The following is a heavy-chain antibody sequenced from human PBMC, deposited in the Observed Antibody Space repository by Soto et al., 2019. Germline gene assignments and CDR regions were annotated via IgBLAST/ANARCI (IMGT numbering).Heavy chain of an antibody. J-gene: IGHJ4*02. Sequence: KVSCKASGYTFTSYYMHWVRQAPGQGLEWMGIIYPGDSDTRYSPSFQGQVTISADKSISTAYLQWSSLKASDTAMYYCARCPEQQLDFDYWGQGTLVTVSS. CDR1: GYTFTSYY. D-gene: IGHD6-13*01. V-gene: IGHV5-51*01. CDR3: ARCPEQQLDFDY. CDR2: IYPGDSDT.